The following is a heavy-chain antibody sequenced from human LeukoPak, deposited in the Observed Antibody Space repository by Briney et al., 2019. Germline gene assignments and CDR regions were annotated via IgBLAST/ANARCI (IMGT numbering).Heavy chain of an antibody. J-gene: IGHJ3*02. CDR2: IYYSGST. CDR1: GGSINNNY. D-gene: IGHD3-16*01. Sequence: SETLSLTCTVSGGSINNNYWSWIRQPPGKGLEWLGYIYYSGSTNYNPSLKSRVTISVDTSKKQFSLKLSSATAADTAVYYCARVLDLSKRGLDAFDIWGQGTMVTVSS. V-gene: IGHV4-59*01. CDR3: ARVLDLSKRGLDAFDI.